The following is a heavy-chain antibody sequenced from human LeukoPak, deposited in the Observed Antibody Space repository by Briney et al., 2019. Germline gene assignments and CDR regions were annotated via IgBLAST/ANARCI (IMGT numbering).Heavy chain of an antibody. CDR2: INHSGST. CDR3: ARGYYCSSASCYDY. V-gene: IGHV4-34*01. CDR1: GGSFSGYY. Sequence: SETLSLTCAVYGGSFSGYYWSWIRQPPGKGLEWIGEINHSGSTNYNPSLKSRVTISVDTSKNQFSLKLSSVTAADTAVYYCARGYYCSSASCYDYWGQGTLVTVSS. J-gene: IGHJ4*02. D-gene: IGHD2-2*01.